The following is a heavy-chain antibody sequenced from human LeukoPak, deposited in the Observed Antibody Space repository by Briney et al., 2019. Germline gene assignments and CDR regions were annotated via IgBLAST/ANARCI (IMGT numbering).Heavy chain of an antibody. Sequence: PGGSLRLSCAASGFTFSSYAMSWVRQAPGKGLEWVSAISGSGGSTYYADSVKGRFTISRDNSKNTLYLQMSSLRAEDTAVYYCAKTCGSYYAFDYWGQGTLVTVSS. CDR1: GFTFSSYA. CDR3: AKTCGSYYAFDY. D-gene: IGHD1-26*01. CDR2: ISGSGGST. V-gene: IGHV3-23*01. J-gene: IGHJ4*02.